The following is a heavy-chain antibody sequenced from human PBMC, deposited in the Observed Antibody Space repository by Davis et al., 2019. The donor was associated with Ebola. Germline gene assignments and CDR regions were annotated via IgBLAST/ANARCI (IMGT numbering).Heavy chain of an antibody. CDR3: AKDYDYGYYYYMDV. D-gene: IGHD3-3*01. Sequence: GESLKISCAASGFTFNRFGVHWVRQAPGKGLEWVAVISYDGTYAEYADSVKGRFTISRDNSKDTLYLQMNSLRGKDTAVYFCAKDYDYGYYYYMDVWGNGTTVTVSS. CDR2: ISYDGTYA. CDR1: GFTFNRFG. J-gene: IGHJ6*03. V-gene: IGHV3-30*18.